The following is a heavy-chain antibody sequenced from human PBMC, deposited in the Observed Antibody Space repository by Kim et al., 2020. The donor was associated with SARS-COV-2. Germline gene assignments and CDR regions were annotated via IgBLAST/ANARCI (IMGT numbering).Heavy chain of an antibody. CDR3: VKNWADEHWLIIVAFDM. V-gene: IGHV3-23*01. Sequence: GGSLRLSCAASGFTFNTYAMSWVRQAPGKGLEWVSAISGSSGSSTYYADSVKGRFTISRDNSKKTLYLQMNSLRVDDTAVYYCVKNWADEHWLIIVAFDMWGQGTVVTVSS. J-gene: IGHJ3*02. CDR1: GFTFNTYA. D-gene: IGHD3-16*02. CDR2: ISGSSGSST.